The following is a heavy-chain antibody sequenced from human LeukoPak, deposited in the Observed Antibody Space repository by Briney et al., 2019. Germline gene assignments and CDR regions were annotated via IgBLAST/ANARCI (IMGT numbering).Heavy chain of an antibody. CDR3: ARDKIVGPTTLDY. J-gene: IGHJ4*02. Sequence: GGSLRLSCAASGFTFSSYWMSWVRQTPGKGLEWVANIKQDGSEKYYVDSVKGRFTISRDNAKNSLYLQMNSLRADDTAIYYCARDKIVGPTTLDYWGQGTLVTVSS. CDR2: IKQDGSEK. V-gene: IGHV3-7*01. D-gene: IGHD1-26*01. CDR1: GFTFSSYW.